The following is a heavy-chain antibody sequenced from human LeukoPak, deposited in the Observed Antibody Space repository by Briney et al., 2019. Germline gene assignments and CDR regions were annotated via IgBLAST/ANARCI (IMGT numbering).Heavy chain of an antibody. CDR2: ISAYNGNT. Sequence: ASVRVSCKASGYTFTSYGISWVRQAPGQGLEWMGWISAYNGNTNYAQKLQGRVTMTTDTSTSTAYMELRSLRSDDTAVYYCARDRGAYCGGDCYLSPWGQGTLVTVSS. CDR3: ARDRGAYCGGDCYLSP. CDR1: GYTFTSYG. V-gene: IGHV1-18*01. J-gene: IGHJ5*02. D-gene: IGHD2-21*02.